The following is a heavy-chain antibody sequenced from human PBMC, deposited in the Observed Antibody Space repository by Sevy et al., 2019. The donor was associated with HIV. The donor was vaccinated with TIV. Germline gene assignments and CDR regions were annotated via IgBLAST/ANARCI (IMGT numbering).Heavy chain of an antibody. V-gene: IGHV1-24*01. CDR2: FDPEDGET. D-gene: IGHD3-16*01. J-gene: IGHJ3*02. Sequence: ASVQVSCKVSGYTLIELAMHWVRQAPGKGLEWMGGFDPEDGETIYVQKFQGRVTMTEDTSTDTAYMELSSLRSEDTALYYCANGVSEYVAFDIWGQGTTVTVSS. CDR3: ANGVSEYVAFDI. CDR1: GYTLIELA.